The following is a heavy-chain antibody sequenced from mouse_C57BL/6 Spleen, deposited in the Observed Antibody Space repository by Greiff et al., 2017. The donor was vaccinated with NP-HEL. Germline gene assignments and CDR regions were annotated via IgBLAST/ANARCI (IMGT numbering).Heavy chain of an antibody. CDR3: TTGRWAMDY. CDR2: IDPENGDT. Sequence: FQLQQSGAELVRPGASVKLSCTASGFNIKDDYMHWVKQRPEQGLEWIGWIDPENGDTEYASKFQGKATITADTSSNTAYLQLSSLTSEDTAVYYCTTGRWAMDYWGQGTSVTVSS. CDR1: GFNIKDDY. D-gene: IGHD1-1*02. V-gene: IGHV14-4*01. J-gene: IGHJ4*01.